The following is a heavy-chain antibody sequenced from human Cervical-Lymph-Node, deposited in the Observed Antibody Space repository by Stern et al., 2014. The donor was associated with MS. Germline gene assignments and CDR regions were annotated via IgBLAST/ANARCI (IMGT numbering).Heavy chain of an antibody. CDR3: ARAFCTGGVCYSFPFYGMDV. CDR2: INWTGGST. Sequence: EVKLVESGGGVVRPGRSLRLSCAASGFTFEDYGMSWVRQAPGKGLEWVAAINWTGGSTVYAGSVQGRFTISRDNAKNSLYLQMNSLRAEDTALYHCARAFCTGGVCYSFPFYGMDVWGQGTTVTVSS. J-gene: IGHJ6*02. CDR1: GFTFEDYG. V-gene: IGHV3-20*01. D-gene: IGHD2-8*02.